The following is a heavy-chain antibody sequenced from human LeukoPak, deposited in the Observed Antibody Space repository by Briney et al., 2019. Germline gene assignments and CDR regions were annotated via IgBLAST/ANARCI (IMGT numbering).Heavy chain of an antibody. V-gene: IGHV1-18*01. Sequence: ASVKVSCKASGYTFTCYGISWVRQAPGQGLEWMGWISAYNGNTNYAQKLQGRVTMTTDTSTSTAYMELRSLRSDDTAVYYCARGFFKYCSGGSCYSDYWGQGTLVTVSS. J-gene: IGHJ4*02. D-gene: IGHD2-15*01. CDR3: ARGFFKYCSGGSCYSDY. CDR1: GYTFTCYG. CDR2: ISAYNGNT.